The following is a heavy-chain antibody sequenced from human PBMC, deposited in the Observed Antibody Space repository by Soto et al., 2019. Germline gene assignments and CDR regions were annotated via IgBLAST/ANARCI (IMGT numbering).Heavy chain of an antibody. V-gene: IGHV3-33*01. J-gene: IGHJ3*02. CDR3: ARGRDDAFDI. CDR1: GFTFSSYG. CDR2: IWYDGSNK. Sequence: QVQLVESGGGVVQPGRSLRLSCAASGFTFSSYGTHWVRQAPGKGLEWVAVIWYDGSNKYYADSVKGRFTISRDNSKNTLYLQMNSLRAEDTAVYYCARGRDDAFDIWGQGTMVTVSS.